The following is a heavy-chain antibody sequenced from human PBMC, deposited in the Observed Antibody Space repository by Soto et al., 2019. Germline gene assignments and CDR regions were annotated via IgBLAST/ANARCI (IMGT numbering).Heavy chain of an antibody. Sequence: SETLSLTCTVSDGSISSYYWSWIRQPPGKGLEWIGYIYYSGSTNYNPSLKSRVTISVDTSKNQFSLKLSSVTAADTAVYYCARVFHGDYIWGSYRPAHFDYWGQGTLVTVSS. D-gene: IGHD3-16*02. V-gene: IGHV4-59*01. CDR1: DGSISSYY. CDR3: ARVFHGDYIWGSYRPAHFDY. CDR2: IYYSGST. J-gene: IGHJ4*02.